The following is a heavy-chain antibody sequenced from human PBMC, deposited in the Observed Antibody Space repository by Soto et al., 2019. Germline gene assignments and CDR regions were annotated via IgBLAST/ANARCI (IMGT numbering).Heavy chain of an antibody. CDR3: ARSQGGSTSLDIYYYYYYGMDV. V-gene: IGHV1-69*01. CDR2: IIPIFGTA. J-gene: IGHJ6*02. CDR1: GGTFSSYA. D-gene: IGHD2-2*01. Sequence: QVQLVQSGAEVKKPGSSVKVSCKAPGGTFSSYAISWVRQAPGQGFEWMGGIIPIFGTANYAQKFQGRVTITADESTSTGYMELSSLRSEDTAVYYCARSQGGSTSLDIYYYYYYGMDVWGQGTTVTVSS.